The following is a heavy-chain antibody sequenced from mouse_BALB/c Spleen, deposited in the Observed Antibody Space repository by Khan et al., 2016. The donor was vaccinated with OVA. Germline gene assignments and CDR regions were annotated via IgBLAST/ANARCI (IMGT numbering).Heavy chain of an antibody. CDR2: INPTNGGA. Sequence: VQLQESGPELVKPGASVKISCKTSGYTFTEYTMHWVKQSHGQSLEWIGGINPTNGGASYNQTFKGKATLTEDKSSSTASLDLRSLPSEDPAVYYCARGYFGSTWFAYWGQGTTVTVSA. CDR1: GYTFTEYT. J-gene: IGHJ3*01. CDR3: ARGYFGSTWFAY. D-gene: IGHD1-1*01. V-gene: IGHV1-18*01.